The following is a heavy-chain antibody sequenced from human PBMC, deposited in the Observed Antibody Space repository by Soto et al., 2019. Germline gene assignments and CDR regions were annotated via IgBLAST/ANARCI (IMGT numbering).Heavy chain of an antibody. J-gene: IGHJ4*02. Sequence: SETLSLTYTVSGGSISSYYWSWIRQSPGKGLEWIGYIYYSGSTNYNPSLKSRVTISVDTSKNQFSLKLSSVTAADAAVYYCARHREHSSSWYFDYWGQGTLVTVSS. CDR1: GGSISSYY. D-gene: IGHD6-13*01. V-gene: IGHV4-59*08. CDR2: IYYSGST. CDR3: ARHREHSSSWYFDY.